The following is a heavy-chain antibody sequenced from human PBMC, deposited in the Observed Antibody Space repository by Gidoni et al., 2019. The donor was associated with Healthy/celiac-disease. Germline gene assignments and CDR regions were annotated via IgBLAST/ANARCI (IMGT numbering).Heavy chain of an antibody. Sequence: EVQLVESGGGLVQPGRSLRLSCAASGFTFDDSAMHWVRQAPGKGLEWVSGISWNSGSIGYADSVKGRFTISRDNAKNSLYLQMNSLRAEDTALYYCAKDILRYFEGEGYFDYWGQGTLVTVSS. V-gene: IGHV3-9*01. CDR2: ISWNSGSI. D-gene: IGHD3-9*01. CDR1: GFTFDDSA. J-gene: IGHJ4*02. CDR3: AKDILRYFEGEGYFDY.